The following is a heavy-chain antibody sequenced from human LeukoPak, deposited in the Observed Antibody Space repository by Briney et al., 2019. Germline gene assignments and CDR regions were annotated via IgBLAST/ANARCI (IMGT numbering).Heavy chain of an antibody. J-gene: IGHJ4*02. CDR3: ANESPFLDY. Sequence: GGSLRLSCAASGFTFNSFAMSWVRQAPGKGLEWVSVISGSGGSTYYADSVKGRFTISRDNSKNTLYLQMNSLKAEDTAVYYCANESPFLDYWGQGTLVTVSS. CDR1: GFTFNSFA. CDR2: ISGSGGST. V-gene: IGHV3-23*01.